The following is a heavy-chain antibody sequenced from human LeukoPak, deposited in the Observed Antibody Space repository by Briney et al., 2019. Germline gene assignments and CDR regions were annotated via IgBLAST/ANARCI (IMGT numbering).Heavy chain of an antibody. Sequence: ASVKVSCKASGYTFTSYYMHWVRQAPGKGLEWMGGFDPEDGETIYAQKFQGRVTMTEDTSTDTAYMELSSLRSEDTAVYYCATVGSSGYYSYYYMDVWGKGTTVTISS. CDR3: ATVGSSGYYSYYYMDV. CDR1: GYTFTSYY. CDR2: FDPEDGET. D-gene: IGHD3-22*01. J-gene: IGHJ6*03. V-gene: IGHV1-24*01.